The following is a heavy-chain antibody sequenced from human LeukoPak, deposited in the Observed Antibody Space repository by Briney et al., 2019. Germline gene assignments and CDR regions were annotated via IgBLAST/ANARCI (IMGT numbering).Heavy chain of an antibody. D-gene: IGHD3-16*01. CDR3: AAAYYDYVWGSLDY. J-gene: IGHJ4*02. CDR2: ISWDGGST. V-gene: IGHV3-43D*04. Sequence: GGSLRLSCAASGFTFDDYAMHWVRQAPGKGLEWVSLISWDGGSTYYANSVKGRFTISRDNSKNSLYLQMNSLRAEDTALYYCAAAYYDYVWGSLDYWGQGTLVTVSS. CDR1: GFTFDDYA.